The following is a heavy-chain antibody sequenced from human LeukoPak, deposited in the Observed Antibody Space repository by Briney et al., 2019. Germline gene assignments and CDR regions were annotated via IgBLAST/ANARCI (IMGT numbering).Heavy chain of an antibody. D-gene: IGHD4-23*01. CDR3: ARDNSVEDTAWWFDP. V-gene: IGHV1-46*01. Sequence: PWASVKVSCKASGYTFTSYGISWVRQAPGQGLEWMGIINPSGGSTSYAQKFQGRVTMTRDMSTSTDYMELSSLRSEDTAVYYCARDNSVEDTAWWFDPWGQGTLVTVSS. CDR1: GYTFTSYG. J-gene: IGHJ5*02. CDR2: INPSGGST.